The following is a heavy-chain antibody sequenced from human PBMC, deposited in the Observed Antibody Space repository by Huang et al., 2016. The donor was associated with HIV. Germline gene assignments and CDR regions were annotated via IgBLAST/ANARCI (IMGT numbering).Heavy chain of an antibody. CDR1: TFTFGADW. J-gene: IGHJ6*02. V-gene: IGHV3-7*01. Sequence: VESGGRLVQPGGSIRLSCVGSTFTFGADWMSWVRQSQGKGLEGVANIKKDESEKYYVESVKGRFNISRDNAKKVLFLEMNNVRVEDTATYYCATKTAAMDIWGQGTTVTVS. D-gene: IGHD1-7*01. CDR3: ATKTAAMDI. CDR2: IKKDESEK.